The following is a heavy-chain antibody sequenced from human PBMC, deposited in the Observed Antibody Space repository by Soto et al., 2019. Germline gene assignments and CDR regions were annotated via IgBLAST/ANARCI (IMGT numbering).Heavy chain of an antibody. CDR3: ARAAAGTRASYGMDV. J-gene: IGHJ6*02. V-gene: IGHV1-2*02. D-gene: IGHD6-13*01. CDR2: INPNSGGT. CDR1: GYTFTGYY. Sequence: ASVKVSCKASGYTFTGYYMHWVRQAPGQGLEWMGWINPNSGGTNYAQKFQGRVTMTRDTSISTAYMELSRLRSDDTAVYYCARAAAGTRASYGMDVWGQGTTVTVSS.